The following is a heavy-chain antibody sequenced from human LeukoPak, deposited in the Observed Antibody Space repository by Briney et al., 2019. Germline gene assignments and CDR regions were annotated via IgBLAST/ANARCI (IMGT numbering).Heavy chain of an antibody. D-gene: IGHD3-10*01. CDR3: ARDHGIPGSGSYKFDY. V-gene: IGHV3-21*06. Sequence: GGSLRLSCAASGFTLSSYAMSWVRQAPGKGLEWVSSISSASTYIYYADSVKGRFTISRDYAKNLLYLQMNSLRVEDTAVYYCARDHGIPGSGSYKFDYWGQGTLVTVSS. CDR1: GFTLSSYA. CDR2: ISSASTYI. J-gene: IGHJ4*02.